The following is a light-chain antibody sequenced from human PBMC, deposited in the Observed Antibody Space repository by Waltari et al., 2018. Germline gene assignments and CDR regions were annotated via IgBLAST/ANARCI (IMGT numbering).Light chain of an antibody. CDR1: DLPKRY. J-gene: IGLJ3*02. Sequence: SYELTQPPSVSVSPGQTARLTCSGDDLPKRYVYWYQQRPGQPPLMVMYEDDKRPSGIPGRFSGSSSGSMATLTITGAQVEDEADYYCFSTDSTDTYRVFGGGSKLTVL. V-gene: IGLV3-10*01. CDR3: FSTDSTDTYRV. CDR2: EDD.